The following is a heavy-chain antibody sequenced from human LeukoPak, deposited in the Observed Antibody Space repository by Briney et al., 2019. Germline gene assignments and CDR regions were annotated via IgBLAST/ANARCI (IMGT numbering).Heavy chain of an antibody. V-gene: IGHV4-39*01. Sequence: SETLSLTCTVSGGSISSSSYYWGWIRQPPGKGLEWIGSIYYSGSTYCNPSLKSRVTISVDTSKNQFSLKLSSVTAADTAVYYCARPFSSSWYGDNWFDPWGQGTLVTVSS. J-gene: IGHJ5*02. CDR1: GGSISSSSYY. CDR3: ARPFSSSWYGDNWFDP. CDR2: IYYSGST. D-gene: IGHD6-13*01.